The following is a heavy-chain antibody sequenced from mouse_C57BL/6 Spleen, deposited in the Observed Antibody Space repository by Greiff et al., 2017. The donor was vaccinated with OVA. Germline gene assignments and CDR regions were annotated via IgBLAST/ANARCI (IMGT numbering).Heavy chain of an antibody. V-gene: IGHV3-6*01. J-gene: IGHJ4*01. CDR3: STYDSSYYYAMDY. Sequence: EVQLQESGPGLVKPSQSLSLTCSVTGYSITSGYYWNWIRQFPGKKLEWMGHISDDGSNNYHPSPKNRISITRYTSKSQFFLKLNSVTTEDTATYYCSTYDSSYYYAMDYWGQGTSVTVSS. CDR1: GYSITSGYY. D-gene: IGHD2-4*01. CDR2: ISDDGSN.